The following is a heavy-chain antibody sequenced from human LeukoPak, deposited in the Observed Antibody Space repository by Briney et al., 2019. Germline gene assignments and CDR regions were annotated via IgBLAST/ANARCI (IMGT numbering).Heavy chain of an antibody. CDR3: ASTALNYDILTGSLDY. J-gene: IGHJ4*02. Sequence: PSETLSLTCTVSGGSISSYYWSWIRQPAGKGLEWIGRIYTSGSTNYNPSLKSRVTMSVDTSKNQFSLKLSSVTAADTAVYYCASTALNYDILTGSLDYWGQGTLVTVSS. CDR1: GGSISSYY. D-gene: IGHD3-9*01. CDR2: IYTSGST. V-gene: IGHV4-4*07.